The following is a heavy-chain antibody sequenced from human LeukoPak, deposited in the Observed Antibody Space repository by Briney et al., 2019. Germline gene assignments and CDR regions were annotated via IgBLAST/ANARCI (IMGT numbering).Heavy chain of an antibody. CDR2: INHSGST. D-gene: IGHD3-10*01. CDR3: ARRGPWEYGLIYYFDY. J-gene: IGHJ4*02. CDR1: GGSISSGSYY. V-gene: IGHV4-39*07. Sequence: SETLSLTCTVSGGSISSGSYYWSWIRQPPGKGLEWIGEINHSGSTNYNPSLKSRVTISVDTSKNQFSLKLSSVTAADTAVYYCARRGPWEYGLIYYFDYWGQGTLVTVSS.